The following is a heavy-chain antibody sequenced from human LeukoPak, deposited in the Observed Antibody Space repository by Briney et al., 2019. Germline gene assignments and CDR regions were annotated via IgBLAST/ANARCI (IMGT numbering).Heavy chain of an antibody. CDR1: GFTFSTYA. CDR2: ISYDGSSK. V-gene: IGHV3-30*04. J-gene: IGHJ3*02. Sequence: GGSLRLSCAASGFTFSTYAMHWVRQAPGKGLEWVAVISYDGSSKYYADSVKGRFTISRDNSKNTLYLQMNSLRAEDTAVYYCARERSNVAAFDIWGQGTMVTVSS. CDR3: ARERSNVAAFDI. D-gene: IGHD2-15*01.